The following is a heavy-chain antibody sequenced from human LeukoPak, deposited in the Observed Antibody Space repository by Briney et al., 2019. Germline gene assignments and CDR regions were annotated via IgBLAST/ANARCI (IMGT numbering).Heavy chain of an antibody. Sequence: ASVKVSCKASGYTFIGYYMHWVRQAPGQGLEWMGWINPNSGGTNYAQKFQGRVTMTRDTSISTAYMGLSRLRSDDTAVYYCARGTQWPVHFDYWGQGTLVTVSS. J-gene: IGHJ4*02. CDR1: GYTFIGYY. CDR2: INPNSGGT. V-gene: IGHV1-2*02. D-gene: IGHD6-19*01. CDR3: ARGTQWPVHFDY.